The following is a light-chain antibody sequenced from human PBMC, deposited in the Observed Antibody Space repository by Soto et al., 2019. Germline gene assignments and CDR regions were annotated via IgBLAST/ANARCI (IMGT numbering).Light chain of an antibody. J-gene: IGKJ5*01. CDR3: QQYYSTLIT. Sequence: DIALTQSPDSLALSLGERATMNCKSSQSVLYSSYNKSYLAWYQVKPGRPPKLLFSWASTRESGLPDRFSGSGSGTDFTLNISSLQAEDVAVYYCQQYYSTLITFGQGTRLEIK. CDR2: WAS. CDR1: QSVLYSSYNKSY. V-gene: IGKV4-1*01.